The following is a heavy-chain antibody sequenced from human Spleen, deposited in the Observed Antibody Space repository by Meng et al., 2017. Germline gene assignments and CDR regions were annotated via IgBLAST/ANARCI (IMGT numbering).Heavy chain of an antibody. CDR2: IRSKANSYAT. D-gene: IGHD5-18*01. CDR3: TRHVDTAMVFRYYYYGMDV. CDR1: GFTFSGSA. Sequence: GESLKISCAASGFTFSGSAMHWVRQASGKGLEWVGRIRSKANSYATAYAASVKGRFTISRDDSKNTAYLQMNSLKTEDTAVYYCTRHVDTAMVFRYYYYGMDVWGQGTMVTVSS. V-gene: IGHV3-73*01. J-gene: IGHJ6*02.